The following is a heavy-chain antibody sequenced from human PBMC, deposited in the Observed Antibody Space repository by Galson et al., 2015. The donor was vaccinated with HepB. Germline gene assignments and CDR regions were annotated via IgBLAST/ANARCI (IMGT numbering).Heavy chain of an antibody. Sequence: SETLSLTCTVSGGSIRNYYWSWIRQPPGKGLEWIGYIYDNGATNYNPSLQSRVTMSVDTSKSHFSLKLNSVTASDTGVYYCARLMGAYCGGDCPMYDSWGQGTLVNVSS. CDR1: GGSIRNYY. CDR3: ARLMGAYCGGDCPMYDS. CDR2: IYDNGAT. D-gene: IGHD2-21*02. V-gene: IGHV4-59*08. J-gene: IGHJ4*02.